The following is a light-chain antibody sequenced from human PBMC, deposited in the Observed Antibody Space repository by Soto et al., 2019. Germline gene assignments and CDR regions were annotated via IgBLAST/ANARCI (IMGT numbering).Light chain of an antibody. J-gene: IGLJ2*01. CDR3: SSYTSSSTSGV. CDR2: DVS. Sequence: QSALTQPASVSGSPGQSITISCTGTSSDVGGYKYVSWYQQHPGKAPKLMIYDVSNRPSGVSNRFSGSKSGNTASLTISGLQAEDEADYYCSSYTSSSTSGVFGGGTQLTVL. V-gene: IGLV2-14*01. CDR1: SSDVGGYKY.